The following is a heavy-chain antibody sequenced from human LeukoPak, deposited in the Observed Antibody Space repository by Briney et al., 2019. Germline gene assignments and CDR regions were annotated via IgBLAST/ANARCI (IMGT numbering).Heavy chain of an antibody. D-gene: IGHD1-1*01. CDR2: ISSSLGST. J-gene: IGHJ5*02. CDR1: GFALRSYS. CDR3: ARQGYNWNDSDNWFDP. V-gene: IGHV3-48*01. Sequence: PGGSLRLSCAASGFALRSYSMNWVRQAPGKGLEWISYISSSLGSTYHADSVKGRFTISRDNSKNTLYLQMNSLRAEDTAVYYCARQGYNWNDSDNWFDPWGQGTLVTVSS.